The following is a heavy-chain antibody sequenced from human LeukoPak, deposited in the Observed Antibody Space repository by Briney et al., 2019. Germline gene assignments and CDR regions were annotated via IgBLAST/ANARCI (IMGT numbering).Heavy chain of an antibody. CDR1: GYTFTSYD. CDR3: ARGHPTQNHAFDI. CDR2: MIPNSGNT. Sequence: ASVKVSCKASGYTFTSYDINWVRQATGQGLEWMGWMIPNSGNTGYAQKFQGRVTMTRNTSISTAYMELSSLRSEDTAVYYCARGHPTQNHAFDIWGQGTMVTVSS. V-gene: IGHV1-8*01. J-gene: IGHJ3*02.